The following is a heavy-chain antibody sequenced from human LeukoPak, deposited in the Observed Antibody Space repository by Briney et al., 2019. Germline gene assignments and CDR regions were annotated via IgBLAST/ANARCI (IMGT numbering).Heavy chain of an antibody. CDR2: IYYSGST. CDR1: GGSISSGGYF. Sequence: SETLSLTCTVSGGSISSGGYFWSWIRQHPGKGLEWIGYIYYSGSTYYNPSLKSRVTISVDTSKNQFSLKLSSVTAADTAVYYCARDGERWLQLGYYFDYWGQGTLVTVSS. J-gene: IGHJ4*02. D-gene: IGHD5-24*01. V-gene: IGHV4-31*03. CDR3: ARDGERWLQLGYYFDY.